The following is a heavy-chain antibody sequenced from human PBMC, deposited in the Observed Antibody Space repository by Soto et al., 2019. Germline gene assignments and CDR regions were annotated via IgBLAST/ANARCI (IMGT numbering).Heavy chain of an antibody. CDR1: GYSFTSYW. J-gene: IGHJ6*02. CDR2: IDPSDSYT. Sequence: GESLKISCKGSGYSFTSYWISWVRQMPGKGLEWMGRIDPSDSYTNYSPSFQGHVTISADKSISTAYLQWSSLKASDTAMYYCASTVVTATKGYYYYYGMDVWGQGTTVTVSS. D-gene: IGHD2-21*02. CDR3: ASTVVTATKGYYYYYGMDV. V-gene: IGHV5-10-1*01.